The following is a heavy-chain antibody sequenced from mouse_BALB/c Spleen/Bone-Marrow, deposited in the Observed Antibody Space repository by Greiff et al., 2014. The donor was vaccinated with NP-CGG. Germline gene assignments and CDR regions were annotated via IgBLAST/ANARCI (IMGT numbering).Heavy chain of an antibody. CDR3: ARDY. J-gene: IGHJ2*01. CDR2: INPSTGYA. V-gene: IGHV1-7*01. Sequence: VQVVESGPELAEPGASVKMSCKASGYTFTDTWIHWIKQRPGQGLEWIGYINPSTGYAEYNQNFKDKATLTVDKSSSTAYMQLSSLTSEDSAVYYCARDYWGQGTTLTVSS. CDR1: GYTFTDTW.